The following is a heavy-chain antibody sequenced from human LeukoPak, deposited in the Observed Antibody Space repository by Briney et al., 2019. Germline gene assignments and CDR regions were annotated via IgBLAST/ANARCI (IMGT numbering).Heavy chain of an antibody. J-gene: IGHJ4*02. CDR3: ARDQWLDY. CDR2: ISSSSSTI. Sequence: GGSLRLSCAASGFTFSSYSMNWVRQAPGKGLEWVSYISSSSSTIYYADSVKGRFTISRDNAKNSLYLQMNSLRAEDTAVYYCARDQWLDYWGQGTLVTVSS. CDR1: GFTFSSYS. V-gene: IGHV3-48*01. D-gene: IGHD6-19*01.